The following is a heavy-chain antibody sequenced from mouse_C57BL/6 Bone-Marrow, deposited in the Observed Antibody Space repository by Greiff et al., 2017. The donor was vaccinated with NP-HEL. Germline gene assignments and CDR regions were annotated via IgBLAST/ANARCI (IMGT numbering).Heavy chain of an antibody. D-gene: IGHD2-2*01. V-gene: IGHV1-82*01. Sequence: QVQLKQSGPELVKPGASVKISCTASGYAFSSSWMNWVKQRPGKGLEWIGRIYPGDGDTNYNGKFKGKATLTADKSSSTDYMQLSSLTSEDSAVYFCARLNYLDYWGQGTTLTVSS. CDR1: GYAFSSSW. J-gene: IGHJ2*01. CDR2: IYPGDGDT. CDR3: ARLNYLDY.